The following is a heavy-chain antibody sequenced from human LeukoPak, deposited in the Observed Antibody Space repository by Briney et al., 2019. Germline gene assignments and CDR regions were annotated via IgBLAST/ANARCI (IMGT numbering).Heavy chain of an antibody. CDR2: TNLHGTTV. CDR1: GFSFSNYW. D-gene: IGHD5-18*01. V-gene: IGHV3-74*01. Sequence: AGSLRLSCAVSGFSFSNYWMHWVRQAPGKGLVWVARTNLHGTTVDYADSVKGRFTISRDNAKNTLLLQMNSLRAEDTAVYYCASGYTYVRLGDHWGQGTLVTVSS. CDR3: ASGYTYVRLGDH. J-gene: IGHJ4*02.